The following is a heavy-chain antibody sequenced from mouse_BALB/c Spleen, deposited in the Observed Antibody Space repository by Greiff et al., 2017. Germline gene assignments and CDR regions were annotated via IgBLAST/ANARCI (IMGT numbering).Heavy chain of an antibody. CDR1: GFSLSRYS. V-gene: IGHV2-6-4*01. Sequence: VKLVESGPGLVAPSQSLSITCTVSGFSLSRYSVHWVRQPPGKGLEWLGMIWGGGSTDYNSALKSRLSISKDNSKSQVFLKMNSLQTDDTAMYYCAGATAMFYAMDYWGQGTSVTVSS. J-gene: IGHJ4*01. D-gene: IGHD1-2*01. CDR3: AGATAMFYAMDY. CDR2: IWGGGST.